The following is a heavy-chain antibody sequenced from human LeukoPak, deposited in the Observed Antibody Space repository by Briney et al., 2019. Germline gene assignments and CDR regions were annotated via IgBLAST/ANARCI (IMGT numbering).Heavy chain of an antibody. J-gene: IGHJ4*02. D-gene: IGHD3-10*01. CDR3: ATPGDGSGSSIYFDY. CDR2: INPNSGGT. V-gene: IGHV1-2*02. CDR1: GYTFTGYY. Sequence: ASVNVSCKASGYTFTGYYMHWVRQAPGQGLEWMGWINPNSGGTKYAQKFQGRVTMTRDTSISTAYMELSRLRSDDTAVYYCATPGDGSGSSIYFDYWGQGTLVTVSS.